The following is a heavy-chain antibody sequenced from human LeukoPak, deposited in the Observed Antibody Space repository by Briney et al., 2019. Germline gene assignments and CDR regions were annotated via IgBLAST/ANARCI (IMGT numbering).Heavy chain of an antibody. V-gene: IGHV4-59*01. D-gene: IGHD6-13*01. CDR2: IYYSGST. Sequence: SETLSLTCTVSGGSISSYYWGWIRQPPGKGLEWIGYIYYSGSTNYNPSLKSRVTISVDTSKNQFSLKLSSVTAADTAVYYCARATSSSWPHYYYYGMDVWGQGTTVTVSS. CDR3: ARATSSSWPHYYYYGMDV. J-gene: IGHJ6*02. CDR1: GGSISSYY.